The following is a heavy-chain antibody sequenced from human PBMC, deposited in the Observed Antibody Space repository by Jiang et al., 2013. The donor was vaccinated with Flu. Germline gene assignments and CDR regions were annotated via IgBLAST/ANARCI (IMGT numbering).Heavy chain of an antibody. Sequence: GSGLVKPSGTLSLTCAVSGGSISSSNWWSWVRQPPGKGLEWIGEIYHSGSTNYNPSLKSRVTISVDKSKNQFSLKLSSVTAADTAVYYCASTLYGSGSHDAFDIWGQGTMVTVSS. V-gene: IGHV4-4*02. D-gene: IGHD3-10*01. J-gene: IGHJ3*02. CDR3: ASTLYGSGSHDAFDI. CDR1: GGSISSSNW. CDR2: IYHSGST.